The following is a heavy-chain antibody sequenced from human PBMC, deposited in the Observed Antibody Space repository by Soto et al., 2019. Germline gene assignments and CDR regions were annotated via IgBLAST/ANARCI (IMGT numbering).Heavy chain of an antibody. D-gene: IGHD4-17*01. CDR1: GFTFSNAW. J-gene: IGHJ6*03. CDR2: IKSKTDGGTT. V-gene: IGHV3-15*01. Sequence: GGSLRLSCAASGFTFSNAWMSWVRQAPGKGLEWVGRIKSKTDGGTTDYAAPVKGRFTISRDDSKNTLYLQMNSLKTEDTAVYYCTTLTTVTTGYYYYYYMDVWGKGTTVTVSS. CDR3: TTLTTVTTGYYYYYYMDV.